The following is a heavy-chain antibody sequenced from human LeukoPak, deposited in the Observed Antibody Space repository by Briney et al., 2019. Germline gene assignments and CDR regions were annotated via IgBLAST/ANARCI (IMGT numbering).Heavy chain of an antibody. J-gene: IGHJ4*02. Sequence: ASVKVSCKASGYTFTGHYMHWVRQAPGQGLEWMGWINPNSGGTNYAQRFQGSVTMTRDTSINTAYMELNRLKFDDTAVFYCARARGLIYSDYDLFDYWGQGTLVTVSS. CDR3: ARARGLIYSDYDLFDY. CDR1: GYTFTGHY. CDR2: INPNSGGT. V-gene: IGHV1-2*02. D-gene: IGHD5-12*01.